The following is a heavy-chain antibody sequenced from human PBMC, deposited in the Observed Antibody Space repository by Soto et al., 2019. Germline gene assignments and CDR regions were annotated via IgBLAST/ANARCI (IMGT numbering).Heavy chain of an antibody. CDR2: ISGSGSYT. V-gene: IGHV3-23*01. D-gene: IGHD1-26*01. J-gene: IGHJ4*02. CDR1: GFTFSSYA. Sequence: EVQLLESGGGLVQPGGSLRLSCAASGFTFSSYAMSWVRQAPGKGLEWVSSISGSGSYTYYADSVKGRFTISRDNSKNTLYVQMNSLRAEDTAVYYCATQPRHGYSGSYMGGQGTLVTVSS. CDR3: ATQPRHGYSGSYM.